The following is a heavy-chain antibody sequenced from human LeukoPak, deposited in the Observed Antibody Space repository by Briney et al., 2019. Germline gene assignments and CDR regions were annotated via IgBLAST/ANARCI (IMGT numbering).Heavy chain of an antibody. Sequence: GRSLRLSCAASGFTFDDYAMHWVRPAPGKGLEWVSGISWNSGSIGYADSVKGRFTISRDNAKNSLYLQMNSLRAEDTAVYYCAKDRRRDDILTGSFSDWGQGTLVTVSS. CDR2: ISWNSGSI. CDR1: GFTFDDYA. J-gene: IGHJ4*02. D-gene: IGHD3-9*01. CDR3: AKDRRRDDILTGSFSD. V-gene: IGHV3-9*01.